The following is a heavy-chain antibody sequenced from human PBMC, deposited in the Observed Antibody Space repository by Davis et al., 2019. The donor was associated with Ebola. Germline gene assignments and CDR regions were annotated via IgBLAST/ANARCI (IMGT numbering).Heavy chain of an antibody. CDR1: GGSISSDF. CDR3: ARHRSTFNSFDI. CDR2: TYYTGST. Sequence: GSLGLSCTVSGGSISSDFWSWIRQPPGKGLEWIGYTYYTGSTNYNPSLKSRVTISVDTSEKQFSLKLRSVTAADTAIYYCARHRSTFNSFDIWGQGTMVVVS. D-gene: IGHD2/OR15-2a*01. J-gene: IGHJ3*02. V-gene: IGHV4-59*08.